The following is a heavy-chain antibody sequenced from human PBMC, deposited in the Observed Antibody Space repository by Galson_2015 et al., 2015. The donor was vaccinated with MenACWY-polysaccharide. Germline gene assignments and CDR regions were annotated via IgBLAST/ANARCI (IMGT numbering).Heavy chain of an antibody. V-gene: IGHV4-39*02. CDR1: GGSISSSSYY. CDR3: ARDYGPVLYTSWHDY. Sequence: SETLSLTCTVSGGSISSSSYYWGWIRQPPGKGLEWIGSIYYSGSTYYNPSLKSRVTISVDTSKNQFSLKLSSVTAADTAVYYCARDYGPVLYTSWHDYWGQGTLVTVSS. J-gene: IGHJ4*02. D-gene: IGHD4-17*01. CDR2: IYYSGST.